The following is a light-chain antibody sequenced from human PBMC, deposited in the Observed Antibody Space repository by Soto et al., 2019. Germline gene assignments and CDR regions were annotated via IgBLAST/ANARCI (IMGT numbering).Light chain of an antibody. Sequence: DIQMTQSPSTRSESVGDRVTITCRASQSISSWLAWYQNKPGKAPKLLFFKASNLESGAPSRFSGSGSGTEFTLTISSLQPDDFATYYCQQYSTYSRTFGQGTKVEIK. CDR3: QQYSTYSRT. J-gene: IGKJ1*01. V-gene: IGKV1-5*03. CDR1: QSISSW. CDR2: KAS.